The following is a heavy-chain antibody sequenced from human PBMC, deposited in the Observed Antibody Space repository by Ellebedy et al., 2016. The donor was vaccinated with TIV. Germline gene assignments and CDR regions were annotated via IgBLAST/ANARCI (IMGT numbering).Heavy chain of an antibody. Sequence: GESLKISCIGSGFTFGDYAVSWFRQAPGKGLEWVGFIRNEIYGGTAEYAASVKGRFSISRDDSKSIAYLQMNSLTTEDTAVYYCIRGYYYGSGNLDYWGQGTLVTVSS. J-gene: IGHJ4*02. CDR1: GFTFGDYA. CDR2: IRNEIYGGTA. V-gene: IGHV3-49*03. CDR3: IRGYYYGSGNLDY. D-gene: IGHD3-10*01.